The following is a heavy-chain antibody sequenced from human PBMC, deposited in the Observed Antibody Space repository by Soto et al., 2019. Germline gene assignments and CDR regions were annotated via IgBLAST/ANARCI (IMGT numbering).Heavy chain of an antibody. CDR3: AMAGNYRYFDA. CDR1: GGTVSSGGYY. CDR2: ISSRGSA. Sequence: PSETLSLTCTVSGGTVSSGGYYWSWIRQPPGKGLEWIGYISSRGSANYNPSLKSRVTISVDTSKNQFSLKLTSVTAADTAVYYRAMAGNYRYFDAWGQGTLVTVSS. D-gene: IGHD1-7*01. V-gene: IGHV4-61*08. J-gene: IGHJ4*02.